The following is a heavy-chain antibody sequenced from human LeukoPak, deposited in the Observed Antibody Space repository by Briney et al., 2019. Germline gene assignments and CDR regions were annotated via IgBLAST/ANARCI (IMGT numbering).Heavy chain of an antibody. D-gene: IGHD6-6*01. J-gene: IGHJ6*03. V-gene: IGHV4-38-2*02. Sequence: SETLSLTCTVSGYSISSGYYWGWIRQAPGKGLEWIGSLYHSGITYYSPSLKSRGTISVDTSKNQFSLKLSSVTAADTAVYYCAREGSDYYSSYYMDVWGKGTTVTVSS. CDR2: LYHSGIT. CDR1: GYSISSGYY. CDR3: AREGSDYYSSYYMDV.